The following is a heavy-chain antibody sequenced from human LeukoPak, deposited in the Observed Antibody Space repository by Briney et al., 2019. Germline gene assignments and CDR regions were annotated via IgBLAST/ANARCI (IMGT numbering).Heavy chain of an antibody. CDR2: IIGSGGST. CDR1: GFTFSSYA. D-gene: IGHD2-15*01. Sequence: PGGSLRLSCAASGFTFSSYAMSWVRQAPRKGLEWVSSIIGSGGSTYYADSVEGRFTISRANSKNKLYLQMQSLRAEATAVYYCAKALLGYCSGGSCYLIDYWGQGTLVTVSS. CDR3: AKALLGYCSGGSCYLIDY. J-gene: IGHJ4*02. V-gene: IGHV3-23*01.